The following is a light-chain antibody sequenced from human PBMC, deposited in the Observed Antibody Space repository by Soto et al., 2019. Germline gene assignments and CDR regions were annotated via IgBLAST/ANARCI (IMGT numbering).Light chain of an antibody. J-gene: IGKJ4*01. Sequence: EIVFTQSPGTLSLSPGERATLSCSASQSVSSSYLAWYQQKPGQAPRLLIYGASSRATGIPDRFSGSGSGTDFTLTISRLEPEDFAVYYCQQYGSSRLTFGGGTKVDIK. CDR2: GAS. V-gene: IGKV3-20*01. CDR3: QQYGSSRLT. CDR1: QSVSSSY.